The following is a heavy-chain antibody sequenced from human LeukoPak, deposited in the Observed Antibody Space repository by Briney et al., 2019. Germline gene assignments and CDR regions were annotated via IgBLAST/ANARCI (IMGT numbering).Heavy chain of an antibody. V-gene: IGHV1-2*02. CDR3: ARDRALVGTMVDAFDI. J-gene: IGHJ3*02. D-gene: IGHD5-12*01. CDR1: GYTFIGYY. Sequence: ASVKVSCKASGYTFIGYYIHWVRQAPGQGLEWMGWINPNSGGTNYAQKFQGRVTMTRDTSISTAYTELSRLRSDDTAVYYCARDRALVGTMVDAFDIWGQGTMVTVSS. CDR2: INPNSGGT.